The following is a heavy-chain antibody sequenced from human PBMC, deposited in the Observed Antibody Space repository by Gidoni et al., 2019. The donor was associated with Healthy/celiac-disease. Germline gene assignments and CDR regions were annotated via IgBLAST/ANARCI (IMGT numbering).Heavy chain of an antibody. CDR2: ISGSGGST. Sequence: VQLLESGGGLVQPGGSTRLPWAASGSTFTRYAMSWFRQAPGKGLEWVSAISGSGGSTYYADSVKGRFTISRDNSKNTLYLQMNSLRAEDTAVYYCAKSDNYYDSSGYYYVFRGWYFDLWGRGTLVTVSS. D-gene: IGHD3-22*01. V-gene: IGHV3-23*01. J-gene: IGHJ2*01. CDR3: AKSDNYYDSSGYYYVFRGWYFDL. CDR1: GSTFTRYA.